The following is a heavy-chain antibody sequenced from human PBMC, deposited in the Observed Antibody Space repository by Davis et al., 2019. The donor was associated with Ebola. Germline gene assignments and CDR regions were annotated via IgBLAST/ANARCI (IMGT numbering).Heavy chain of an antibody. D-gene: IGHD1-1*01. CDR3: ARAQFPTTSDH. J-gene: IGHJ4*02. CDR2: INPHNGNT. CDR1: GYTFTNYG. V-gene: IGHV1-18*04. Sequence: AASVKVSCKTSGYTFTNYGITWVRRAPGQGLEWMGWINPHNGNTNYAQNVQGRVTMTTDTSTSTAYMEVGSLRSDDTAVYYCARAQFPTTSDHWGQGTLVTVSS.